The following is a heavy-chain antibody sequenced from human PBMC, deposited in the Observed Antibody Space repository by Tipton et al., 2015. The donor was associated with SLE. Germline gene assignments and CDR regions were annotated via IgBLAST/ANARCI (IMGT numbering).Heavy chain of an antibody. D-gene: IGHD3-22*01. CDR3: ARSLAGGYYEWGV. Sequence: QLVQSGAEVKKPGASVKVSCKASGYTFTSYGISWVRQAPGQGLEWMGWISAYNGNTNYAQRLQGRVTMTTDTSTSTAYLELRSLGSDDAAVYYCARSLAGGYYEWGVWGQGTPVTVSS. CDR2: ISAYNGNT. CDR1: GYTFTSYG. J-gene: IGHJ6*02. V-gene: IGHV1-18*01.